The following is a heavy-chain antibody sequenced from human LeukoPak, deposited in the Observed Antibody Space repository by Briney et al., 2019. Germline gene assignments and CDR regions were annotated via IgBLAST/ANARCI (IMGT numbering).Heavy chain of an antibody. J-gene: IGHJ4*02. Sequence: GGSLRLSCAASGSTVSSNYMSWVRQAPGKGLEWVSVIYSGGSTAYADSVKGRFIISRDNSKNTLYLQMNSLKDEDTAMYYCARTPPYSCGGDCSFDYWGQGTLVTVSS. D-gene: IGHD2-21*02. CDR3: ARTPPYSCGGDCSFDY. CDR1: GSTVSSNY. V-gene: IGHV3-66*01. CDR2: IYSGGST.